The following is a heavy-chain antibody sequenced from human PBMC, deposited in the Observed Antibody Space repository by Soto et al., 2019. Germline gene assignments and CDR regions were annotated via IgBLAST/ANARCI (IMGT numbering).Heavy chain of an antibody. CDR1: GFRYSLYG. V-gene: IGHV3-33*01. CDR3: ARSPYTTGYHYGMDV. J-gene: IGHJ6*02. D-gene: IGHD3-9*01. CDR2: IWYDGSNK. Sequence: PGGSLRHSCAASGFRYSLYGIQRVRQAPGRGLEWVAVIWYDGSNKYYADSVKGRFTISRDNSKNTLYLQMNSLRAEDTAVYYCARSPYTTGYHYGMDVWGQGTTVTVSS.